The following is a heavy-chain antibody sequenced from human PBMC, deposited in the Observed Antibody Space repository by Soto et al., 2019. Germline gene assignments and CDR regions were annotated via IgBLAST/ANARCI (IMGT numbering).Heavy chain of an antibody. Sequence: EVQLVESGGGLVQPGGSLRISCEASGFNFNDYSMNWVRQAPGKGLEWVSYISGSSDTINYADSVQGRFTVSRDNAKNSLFMQMNSLRAEDTAVYYCARDPYGHSSSSSVPFYWGQGTLVAVSS. V-gene: IGHV3-48*04. CDR2: ISGSSDTI. D-gene: IGHD6-6*01. J-gene: IGHJ4*02. CDR1: GFNFNDYS. CDR3: ARDPYGHSSSSSVPFY.